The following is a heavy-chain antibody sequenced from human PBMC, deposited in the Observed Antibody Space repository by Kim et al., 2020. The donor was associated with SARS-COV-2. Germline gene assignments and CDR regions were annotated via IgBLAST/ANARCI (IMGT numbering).Heavy chain of an antibody. D-gene: IGHD7-27*01. CDR2: IHIDGTT. Sequence: GGSLRLSCAASGFIVTNHYLTWVRLAPGKGLEWLSMIHIDGTTYYADSVRGRFTISRDTSENTLYLQMNNLRAEDTAIYFCRRGHWGDTPSWGQGTRVTISS. J-gene: IGHJ5*02. CDR1: GFIVTNHY. CDR3: RRGHWGDTPS. V-gene: IGHV3-53*01.